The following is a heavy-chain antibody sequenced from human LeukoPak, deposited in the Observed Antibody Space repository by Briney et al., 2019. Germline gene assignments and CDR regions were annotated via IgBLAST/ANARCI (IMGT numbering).Heavy chain of an antibody. D-gene: IGHD3-16*01. Sequence: ASVKVSSKASGYTFTDYYIHWVRQAPRQGLEWMASINPHGGVTNSAQEFQGKVTVTRDASITTAYLELSGLRSDDTAVYYCARERTPIALKIMIIFDSWGQGTLITVSS. V-gene: IGHV1-2*02. J-gene: IGHJ5*01. CDR1: GYTFTDYY. CDR2: INPHGGVT. CDR3: ARERTPIALKIMIIFDS.